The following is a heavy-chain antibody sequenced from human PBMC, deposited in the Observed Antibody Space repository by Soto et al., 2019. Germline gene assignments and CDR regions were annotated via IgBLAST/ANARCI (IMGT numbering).Heavy chain of an antibody. CDR1: GFTFSSYW. CDR2: VNGDGSST. D-gene: IGHD6-6*01. J-gene: IGHJ4*02. CDR3: ARGGPYSSSEVDY. V-gene: IGHV3-74*01. Sequence: EVQLVESGGGLVQPGGSLRLSCAASGFTFSSYWMHWVRQAPGKGLVWVSRVNGDGSSTSYADSVKGRFTISRDNAKNTLYLQMNGLSVEDTAVYYCARGGPYSSSEVDYWGQGTLVTVSS.